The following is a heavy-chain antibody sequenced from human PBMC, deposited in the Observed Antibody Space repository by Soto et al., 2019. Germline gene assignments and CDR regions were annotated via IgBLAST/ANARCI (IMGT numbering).Heavy chain of an antibody. Sequence: QVQLVQSGAEVKKPGASVKVSCKASGYTFTSYDINWVRQATGQGPEWMGWMNPNSGNTGYAQKFQGRVTMTRDTSISTAYMELSSLTSEDSAVYYCARALKVGVLSGDSIRTLEYFQHWGQGTLVTVSS. D-gene: IGHD3-10*01. CDR2: MNPNSGNT. CDR1: GYTFTSYD. J-gene: IGHJ1*01. V-gene: IGHV1-8*01. CDR3: ARALKVGVLSGDSIRTLEYFQH.